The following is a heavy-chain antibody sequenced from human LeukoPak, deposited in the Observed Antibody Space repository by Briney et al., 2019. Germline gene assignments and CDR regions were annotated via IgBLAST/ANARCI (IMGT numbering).Heavy chain of an antibody. CDR2: IYYSGST. CDR1: GGSISSGGYY. CDR3: ARGLTVRYFDY. Sequence: SETLSLTCTVSGGSISSGGYYWSWIRQHPGKGLEWIGYIYYSGSTYYNPSLKSRVTISVDTSKNQFPLKLSSVTAADTAVHYCARGLTVRYFDYWGQGTLVTVSS. V-gene: IGHV4-31*03. J-gene: IGHJ4*02. D-gene: IGHD4-11*01.